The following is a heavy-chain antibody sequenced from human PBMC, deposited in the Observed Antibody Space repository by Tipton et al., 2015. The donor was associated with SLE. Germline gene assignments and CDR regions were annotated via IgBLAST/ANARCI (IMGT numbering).Heavy chain of an antibody. Sequence: TLSLTCSVSGASISTYYWGWIRQAPGRGLEWVGCIRHSGITNYNPSLKSRVTMSVDTSKNQLSLNLNSVTAADTAVYYCARGGGDSNSCQDFDRWGQGTLVTVSS. V-gene: IGHV4-59*01. CDR1: GASISTYY. D-gene: IGHD6-13*01. CDR3: ARGGGDSNSCQDFDR. J-gene: IGHJ4*02. CDR2: IRHSGIT.